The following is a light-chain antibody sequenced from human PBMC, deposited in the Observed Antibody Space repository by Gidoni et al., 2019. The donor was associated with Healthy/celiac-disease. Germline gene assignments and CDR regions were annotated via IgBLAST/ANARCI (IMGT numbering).Light chain of an antibody. CDR1: SLRSYY. CDR2: GKN. J-gene: IGLJ2*01. CDR3: NSRGSSGNPYVV. V-gene: IGLV3-19*01. Sequence: SSELTQDPAVSVALGQTVRITCQGDSLRSYYASWYQQKPGQAPVLVIYGKNNRPSGIPDRFSGSSSGNTASLTITGAQAEDEADYYCNSRGSSGNPYVVFGGGTKLTVL.